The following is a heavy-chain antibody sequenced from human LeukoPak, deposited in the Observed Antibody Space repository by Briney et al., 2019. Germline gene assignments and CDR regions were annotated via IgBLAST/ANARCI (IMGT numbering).Heavy chain of an antibody. D-gene: IGHD3-9*01. CDR3: TTRYYDILTADSPLLDY. J-gene: IGHJ4*02. Sequence: GGSLRLSCAASGFTFSSYGMHWVRQAPGKGLEWVAVIWYDGSNKYYADSVKGRFTISRDNSKNTLYLQMNSLRAEDTAVYYCTTRYYDILTADSPLLDYWGQGTLVTVSS. CDR2: IWYDGSNK. CDR1: GFTFSSYG. V-gene: IGHV3-33*01.